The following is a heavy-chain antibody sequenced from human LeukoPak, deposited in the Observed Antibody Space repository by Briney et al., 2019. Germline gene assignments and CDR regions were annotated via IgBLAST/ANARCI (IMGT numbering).Heavy chain of an antibody. Sequence: SETLSLTCAVYGGSFSGYYWSWIRQPPGKGLEWIGYVYYSGSTNYNPSLKSRVTISVDTSKNQFSLRLSSVTAADTAVYYCARERRDGYKVHFDYWGQGTLVTVSS. CDR1: GGSFSGYY. V-gene: IGHV4-59*01. CDR2: VYYSGST. J-gene: IGHJ4*02. D-gene: IGHD5-24*01. CDR3: ARERRDGYKVHFDY.